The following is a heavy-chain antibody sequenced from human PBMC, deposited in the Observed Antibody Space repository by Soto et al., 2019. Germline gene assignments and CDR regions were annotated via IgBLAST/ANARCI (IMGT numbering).Heavy chain of an antibody. CDR1: GFTFSSYS. Sequence: GGSLRLSCAASGFTFSSYSMNWVRQAPGKGLEWVSSISSSSSYIYYADSVKGRFTISRDNAKNSLYLQINSLRAEDTAVYYCARGVHVGDYSFAAFDIWGQGTMVTVSS. CDR2: ISSSSSYI. V-gene: IGHV3-21*01. J-gene: IGHJ3*02. D-gene: IGHD4-17*01. CDR3: ARGVHVGDYSFAAFDI.